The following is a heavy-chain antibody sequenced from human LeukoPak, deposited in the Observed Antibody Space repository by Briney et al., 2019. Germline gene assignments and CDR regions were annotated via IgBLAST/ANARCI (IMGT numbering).Heavy chain of an antibody. Sequence: GGSLRLSCTASGFTFSSYAMSWVRQAPGKGLEWVSAINPSGDGTFYADSVKGRFTISRDNAKNSLYLQMISLRAEATAVYYGASGLLRVDRVFDHLGRRTIVTVSS. V-gene: IGHV3-23*01. D-gene: IGHD2-15*01. J-gene: IGHJ4*02. CDR1: GFTFSSYA. CDR2: INPSGDGT. CDR3: ASGLLRVDRVFDH.